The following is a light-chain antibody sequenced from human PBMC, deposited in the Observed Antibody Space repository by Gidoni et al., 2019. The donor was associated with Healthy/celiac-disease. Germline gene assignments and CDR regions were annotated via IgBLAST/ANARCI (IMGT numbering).Light chain of an antibody. CDR3: QTWGTGGGV. V-gene: IGLV4-69*01. CDR1: SGHSSYA. Sequence: QLVLTQSPSASASLGASVKLTCTLSSGHSSYAIAWHQQQPEKGPRYLMKLNSDGSHSKGDGIPDRFSGSSSGAERYLPLSSLQSEDEADYYCQTWGTGGGVFGGGTKLTVL. CDR2: LNSDGSH. J-gene: IGLJ2*01.